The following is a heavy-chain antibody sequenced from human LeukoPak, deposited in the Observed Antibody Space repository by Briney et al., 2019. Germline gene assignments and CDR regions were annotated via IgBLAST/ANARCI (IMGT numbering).Heavy chain of an antibody. J-gene: IGHJ4*02. CDR1: GGSFSGYY. CDR2: INHSGRT. V-gene: IGHV4-34*01. CDR3: ARGGGGRFKF. D-gene: IGHD3-10*01. Sequence: SETLSLTCAVYGGSFSGYYWSWIRQPPGKGLEWIGEINHSGRTNYHPSLESRATISVDTSKNQFSLKVTSATAADTAVYYCARGGGGRFKFWGQGTQITVSS.